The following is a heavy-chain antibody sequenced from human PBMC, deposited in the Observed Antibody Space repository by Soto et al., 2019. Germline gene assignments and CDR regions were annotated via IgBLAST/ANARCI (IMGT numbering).Heavy chain of an antibody. D-gene: IGHD6-19*01. J-gene: IGHJ6*02. CDR3: AKPIAVAGYYYGMDV. CDR2: HYSGGST. V-gene: IGHV3-53*01. Sequence: GGSLRLSCAISGFSVSSNYLSWVRQAPGKGLEWVSVHYSGGSTYYADSVQGRFTISRDNSKNTLYLQMNSLRAEDTAVYYCAKPIAVAGYYYGMDVWGQGTTVTV. CDR1: GFSVSSNY.